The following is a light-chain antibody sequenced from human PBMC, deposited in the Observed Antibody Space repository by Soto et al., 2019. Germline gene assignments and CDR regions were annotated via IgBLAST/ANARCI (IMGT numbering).Light chain of an antibody. J-gene: IGKJ1*01. V-gene: IGKV1-39*01. CDR3: QQYNSYSWT. CDR1: QTISSY. CDR2: AAS. Sequence: DIQMNQSPSSLSASIGDRVTITCRASQTISSYLNWYQQKPGKAPRLLIYAASNLQSEVTSRFSGSGSGTEFTLTISSLQPDDFATYYCQQYNSYSWTFGRGTKVDIK.